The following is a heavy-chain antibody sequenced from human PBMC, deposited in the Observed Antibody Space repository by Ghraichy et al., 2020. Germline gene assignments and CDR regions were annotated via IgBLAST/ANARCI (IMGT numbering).Heavy chain of an antibody. D-gene: IGHD4-23*01. CDR1: GFSFSSHS. J-gene: IGHJ6*02. CDR3: ARGATVVRFFYFNGMDV. V-gene: IGHV3-48*02. CDR2: ITASSRTT. Sequence: GESLNISCVSSGFSFSSHSMNWVRQSPGKGLEWVSYITASSRTTSYADSVRGRFTISRDNAQNSLYLQMNSLRDEDTGVYYCARGATVVRFFYFNGMDVWGQGTTVTVSS.